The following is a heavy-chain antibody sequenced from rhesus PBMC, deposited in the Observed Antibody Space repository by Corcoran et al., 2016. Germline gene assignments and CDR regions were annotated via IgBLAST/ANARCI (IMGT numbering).Heavy chain of an antibody. Sequence: QVQLQESGPGLVKPSETLSLTCAVSGGSVSSSNWWSWIRQPPGKGLEWIGFISGSMGSTYSNPSLKSRVTISTDTSKNQFSLKLSSVTAADTAVYYCARDRVPSHYGLDSWGQGVVVTVSS. CDR2: ISGSMGST. CDR1: GGSVSSSNW. V-gene: IGHV4-65*01. J-gene: IGHJ6*01. CDR3: ARDRVPSHYGLDS.